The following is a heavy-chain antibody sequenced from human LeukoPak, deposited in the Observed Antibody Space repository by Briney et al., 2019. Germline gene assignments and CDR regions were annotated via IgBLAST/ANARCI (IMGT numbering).Heavy chain of an antibody. CDR1: GYTLTELS. V-gene: IGHV1-24*01. D-gene: IGHD3-10*01. Sequence: VSVKVSCKVSGYTLTELSMHWVRQAPGKGLEWMGGFYPEEGETIYAQKFQGRVTMTEDPSTDTAYMELSSLRSEDTAVYYCARVRLTMVRGGWFDPWGQGTLVTVSS. CDR2: FYPEEGET. J-gene: IGHJ5*02. CDR3: ARVRLTMVRGGWFDP.